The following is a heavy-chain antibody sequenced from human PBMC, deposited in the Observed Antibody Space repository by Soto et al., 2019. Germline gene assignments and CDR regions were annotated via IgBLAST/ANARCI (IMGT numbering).Heavy chain of an antibody. J-gene: IGHJ4*02. CDR2: INGDGSST. V-gene: IGHV3-74*01. D-gene: IGHD3-3*01. CDR3: VGDDIGLEIDY. CDR1: GFTFSSYW. Sequence: EVQLVESGGGLVQPGGSLRLSCAASGFTFSSYWMHWVRQVSGKGLVWVSHINGDGSSTTYADSVKGRFTISRDNAKNTLYVQMKSLRAEDTAGFYCVGDDIGLEIDYWGQGTLVTVYS.